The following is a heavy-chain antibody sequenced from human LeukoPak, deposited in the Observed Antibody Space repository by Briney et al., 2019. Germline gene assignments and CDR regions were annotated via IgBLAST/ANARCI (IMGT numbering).Heavy chain of an antibody. D-gene: IGHD7-27*01. J-gene: IGHJ4*02. CDR3: GRGSGVADY. V-gene: IGHV3-74*03. CDR2: INSDGSSI. Sequence: PGGSLRLSCVASGFIFSRYWMHWVRQAPGKGLVWVSRINSDGSSITYADSVKGRFTISRDNAKNTLYLQMTSLRVEGTAVYYCGRGSGVADYWGQGALVTVSS. CDR1: GFIFSRYW.